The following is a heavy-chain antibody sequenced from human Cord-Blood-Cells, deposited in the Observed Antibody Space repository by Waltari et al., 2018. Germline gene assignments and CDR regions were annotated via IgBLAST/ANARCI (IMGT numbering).Heavy chain of an antibody. CDR1: GGSFSGYY. V-gene: IGHV4-34*01. J-gene: IGHJ3*02. CDR3: ARTLYDSSGYYSDAFDI. D-gene: IGHD3-22*01. Sequence: QVQLQQWGAGLLKPSETLSLTCAVYGGSFSGYYWSWIRQPPGKGLEWIGEINHSGSTNYNPSLNSRVTISVDTSKNQFSLKLSSVTAADTAVYYCARTLYDSSGYYSDAFDIWGQGTMVTVSS. CDR2: INHSGST.